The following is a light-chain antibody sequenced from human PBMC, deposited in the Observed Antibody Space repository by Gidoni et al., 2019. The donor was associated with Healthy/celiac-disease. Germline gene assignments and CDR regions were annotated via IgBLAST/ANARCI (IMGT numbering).Light chain of an antibody. J-gene: IGKJ5*01. CDR2: KAS. CDR3: QQYNSYSIS. CDR1: QSISSW. Sequence: DIQMTYSPSTLSASVGDRVISTCRTSQSISSWLAWYQQKPGKAPKLLIYKASSLKSGVPSRLSGSRSETEFTLTISSLQPDDFATYYCQQYNSYSISFGQGTRLEIK. V-gene: IGKV1-5*03.